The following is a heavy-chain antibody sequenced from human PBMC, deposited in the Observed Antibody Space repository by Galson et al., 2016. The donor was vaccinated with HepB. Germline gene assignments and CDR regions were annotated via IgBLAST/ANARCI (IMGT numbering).Heavy chain of an antibody. D-gene: IGHD2-2*01. CDR2: VSYDGTNR. Sequence: SLRLSCAASGFTFTDFGMHWVRQAPGKGPEWVAVVSYDGTNRDYADSVKGRFTIFRDDSKNTLSLQMSNLRPEDTAVYYCVKDAMIYAPLKLFEYWGQGALVTVSS. J-gene: IGHJ4*02. CDR3: VKDAMIYAPLKLFEY. CDR1: GFTFTDFG. V-gene: IGHV3-30*18.